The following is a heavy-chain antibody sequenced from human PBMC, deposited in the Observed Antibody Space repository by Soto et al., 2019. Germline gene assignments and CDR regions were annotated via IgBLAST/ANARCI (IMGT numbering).Heavy chain of an antibody. CDR3: ARDAATSPYYYYGMDV. V-gene: IGHV3-21*01. CDR1: GFTFSSYS. J-gene: IGHJ6*02. D-gene: IGHD2-15*01. CDR2: ISSSSSYI. Sequence: EVQLVESGGGLVKPGGSLSLSCAASGFTFSSYSMNWVRQAPGKGLEWVSSISSSSSYIYYADSVKGRFTISRDNAKNSLYLQMNSLRAEDTAVYYCARDAATSPYYYYGMDVWGQGTTVTVSS.